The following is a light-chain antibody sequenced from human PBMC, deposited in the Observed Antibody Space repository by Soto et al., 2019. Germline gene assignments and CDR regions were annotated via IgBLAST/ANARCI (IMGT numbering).Light chain of an antibody. CDR3: ETWDSNTHTV. CDR2: LEGSGSY. J-gene: IGLJ3*02. CDR1: SGHSSYI. V-gene: IGLV4-60*02. Sequence: QPVLTQSSAASASLGSSVKLTCTLSSGHSSYIIAWHQQQPGKAPRYLMKLEGSGSYNKGSGVPDRVSGSSSGADRYLTISILQFEDEADYYCETWDSNTHTVFGGGTKLTVL.